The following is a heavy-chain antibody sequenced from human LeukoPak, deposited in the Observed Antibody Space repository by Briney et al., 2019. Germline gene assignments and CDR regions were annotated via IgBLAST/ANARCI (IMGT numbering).Heavy chain of an antibody. CDR3: AHSLYCSGGSCYSSAHYYFDY. V-gene: IGHV2-5*02. CDR1: GFSLSTSGVG. J-gene: IGHJ4*02. D-gene: IGHD2-15*01. CDR2: IYWDDDK. Sequence: SGPTLVKPTQSLTRTCTFSGFSLSTSGVGVGWIRQPPGKALEWLALIYWDDDKRYSPSLKSRLTITKDTSKNRVVLTMSNMDPVDTATYYCAHSLYCSGGSCYSSAHYYFDYWGQGTLVTVSS.